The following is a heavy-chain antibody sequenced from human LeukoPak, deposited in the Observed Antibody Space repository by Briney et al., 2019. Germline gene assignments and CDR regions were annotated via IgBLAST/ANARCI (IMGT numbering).Heavy chain of an antibody. Sequence: SVTVSCKASGGTFSSYAISWVRQAPGQGLEWMGGIIPIFGTANYAQKFQGRVTITADESTSTAYMELSSLRSEDTAVYYCARGGYSYGNWFDPWGQGTLVTVSS. V-gene: IGHV1-69*13. D-gene: IGHD5-18*01. J-gene: IGHJ5*02. CDR3: ARGGYSYGNWFDP. CDR1: GGTFSSYA. CDR2: IIPIFGTA.